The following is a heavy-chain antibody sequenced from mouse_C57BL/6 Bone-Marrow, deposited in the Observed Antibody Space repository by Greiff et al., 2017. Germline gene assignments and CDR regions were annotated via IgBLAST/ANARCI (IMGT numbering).Heavy chain of an antibody. Sequence: QVQLLQSGPGLVQPSQCLSITCTVSGFSLTSYGVHWVRQSPGKGLEWLGVIWRGGSTDYNAAFMSRLRISKDNSKSQVFFKMNSLQAYDTAIYYCARRRRGYFDVWGTGTTVTVSS. CDR1: GFSLTSYG. CDR2: IWRGGST. V-gene: IGHV2-5*01. J-gene: IGHJ1*03. CDR3: ARRRRGYFDV. D-gene: IGHD1-2*01.